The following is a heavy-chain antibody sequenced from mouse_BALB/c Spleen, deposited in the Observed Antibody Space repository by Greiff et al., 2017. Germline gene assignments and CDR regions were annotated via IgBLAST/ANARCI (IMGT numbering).Heavy chain of an antibody. V-gene: IGHV3-6*02. CDR3: AREGYYGSSRYYFDY. CDR2: ISYDGSN. Sequence: DVQLQESGPGLVKPSQSLSLTCSVTGYSITSGYYWNWIRQFPGNKLEWMGYISYDGSNNYNPSLKNRISITRDTSKNQFFLKLNSVTTEDTATYYCAREGYYGSSRYYFDYWGQGTTLTVSS. D-gene: IGHD1-1*01. J-gene: IGHJ2*01. CDR1: GYSITSGYY.